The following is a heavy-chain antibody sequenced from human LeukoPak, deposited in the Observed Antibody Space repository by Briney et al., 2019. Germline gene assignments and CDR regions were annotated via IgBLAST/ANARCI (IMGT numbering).Heavy chain of an antibody. Sequence: GRSLRLSCAASGFTFSSYGMHWVRQAPGKGLEWVAVISYDGSNKYYADSVKGRFTISRDNSKNTLYLQMNSLRAEDTAVYYCARILRNGDYAGDYWGQGTLVTVSS. CDR3: ARILRNGDYAGDY. D-gene: IGHD4-17*01. V-gene: IGHV3-30*03. CDR1: GFTFSSYG. CDR2: ISYDGSNK. J-gene: IGHJ4*02.